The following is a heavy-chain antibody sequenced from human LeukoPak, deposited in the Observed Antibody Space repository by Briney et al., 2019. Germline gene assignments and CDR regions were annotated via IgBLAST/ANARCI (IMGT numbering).Heavy chain of an antibody. CDR3: ARPFIVATSGVDY. CDR1: GFTFSSYG. CDR2: IWYDGSNK. J-gene: IGHJ4*02. D-gene: IGHD5-12*01. V-gene: IGHV3-33*01. Sequence: GGSLRLSCAASGFTFSSYGMHWVRQAPGKGLEWVAVIWYDGSNKYYADSVKGRFTISRDNSKNTLYLHMSSLRAEDTAVYYCARPFIVATSGVDYWGQGALVTVSS.